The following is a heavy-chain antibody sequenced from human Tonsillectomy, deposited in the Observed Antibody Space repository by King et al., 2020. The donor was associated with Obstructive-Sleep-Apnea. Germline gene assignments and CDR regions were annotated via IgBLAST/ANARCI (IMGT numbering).Heavy chain of an antibody. CDR3: ARELDSGSYYLGSYFDY. Sequence: QLQESGPGLVKPSQTLSLTCTVSGGSISSGGYYWSWIRQHPGTGLEWIGYIYYSGSTYYNPSLKSRVTISVDTSKNQFSLKLSSVTAADTAVYYCARELDSGSYYLGSYFDYWGQGTLVTVSS. J-gene: IGHJ4*02. D-gene: IGHD1-26*01. V-gene: IGHV4-31*03. CDR2: IYYSGST. CDR1: GGSISSGGYY.